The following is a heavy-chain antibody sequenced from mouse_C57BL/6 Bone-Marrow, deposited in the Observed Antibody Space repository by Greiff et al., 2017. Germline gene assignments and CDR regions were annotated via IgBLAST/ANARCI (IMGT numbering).Heavy chain of an antibody. CDR2: INPNNGGT. D-gene: IGHD2-3*01. CDR1: GYTFTDYY. CDR3: ARSGWPGYFDY. Sequence: EVQLQQSGPELVKPGASVKISCKASGYTFTDYYMNWVKQSHGKSLEWIGDINPNNGGTRSNQKFKGKDRLTVDKSSSLAYMELRTLTSEDSAVYYCARSGWPGYFDYWGQGTTLTVSS. J-gene: IGHJ2*01. V-gene: IGHV1-26*01.